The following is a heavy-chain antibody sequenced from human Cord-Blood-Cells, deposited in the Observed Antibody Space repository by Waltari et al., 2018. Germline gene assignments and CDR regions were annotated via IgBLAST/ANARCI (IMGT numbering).Heavy chain of an antibody. CDR1: GVTFSSYG. V-gene: IGHV3-33*01. CDR3: ARDRNSGSGSYYY. J-gene: IGHJ4*02. D-gene: IGHD1-26*01. Sequence: QVQLVESGGGVVQPGRSLRLSCAAAGVTFSSYGMHWVRQAPGKGLEWVAVIWYDGSNKYYADSVKGRFTISRDNSKNTLYLQMNSLRAEDTAVYYCARDRNSGSGSYYYWGQGTLVTVSS. CDR2: IWYDGSNK.